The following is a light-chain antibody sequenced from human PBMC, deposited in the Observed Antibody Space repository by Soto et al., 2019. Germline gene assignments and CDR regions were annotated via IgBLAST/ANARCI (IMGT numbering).Light chain of an antibody. V-gene: IGLV1-44*01. J-gene: IGLJ2*01. CDR2: SDD. CDR3: SSWDDSLTVV. CDR1: TSNIGGKS. Sequence: QSVLTQPPSASATPGQRVTISCSGSTSNIGGKSVTWYQQIPGAAPKVVIHSDDQRPSGVPDRFSGSKSGTSASLAINAVQSEAEAGYFYSSWDDSLTVVFGGGTKLTVL.